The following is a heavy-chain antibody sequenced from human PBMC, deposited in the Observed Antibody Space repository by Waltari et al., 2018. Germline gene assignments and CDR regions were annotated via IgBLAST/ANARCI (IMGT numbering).Heavy chain of an antibody. CDR2: IWYDGSNK. V-gene: IGHV3-33*01. D-gene: IGHD2-2*01. J-gene: IGHJ4*02. CDR3: ARGPAAMVDY. CDR1: GFTFSRYG. Sequence: QVQLVESGGGVVQPGRSLRLSCAASGFTFSRYGMHWVRQAPGKGLEWVAVIWYDGSNKYYADSVKGRFTISRDNSKNTLYLQMNSLRAEDTAVYYCARGPAAMVDYWGQGTLVTVSS.